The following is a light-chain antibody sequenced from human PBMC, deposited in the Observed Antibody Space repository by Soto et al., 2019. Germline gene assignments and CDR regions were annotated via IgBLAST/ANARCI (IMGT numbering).Light chain of an antibody. CDR1: NSNTGTNT. J-gene: IGLJ1*01. V-gene: IGLV1-44*01. Sequence: SVLTQPPPASATPGQRVTISCSGSNSNTGTNTVNWYQQLPGTAARLLIYTDNQRPSGVPQRFSGSKAGTSASLAIGGLQSEDGADYYCAAWDDSLGAYVFGTGTK. CDR3: AAWDDSLGAYV. CDR2: TDN.